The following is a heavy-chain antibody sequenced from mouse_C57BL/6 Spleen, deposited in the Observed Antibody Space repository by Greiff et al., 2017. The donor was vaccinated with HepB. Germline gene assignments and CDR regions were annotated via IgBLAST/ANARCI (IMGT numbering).Heavy chain of an antibody. CDR3: ARTYGWGDFDY. D-gene: IGHD2-10*02. Sequence: VQLVESGAELVRPGTSVKMSCKASGYTFTNYWIGWAKQRPGHGLEWIGDIYPGGGYTNYNEKFKGKATLTADKSSSTAYMQFSSLTSEDSAIYYCARTYGWGDFDYWGQGTTLTVSS. CDR1: GYTFTNYW. V-gene: IGHV1-63*01. J-gene: IGHJ2*01. CDR2: IYPGGGYT.